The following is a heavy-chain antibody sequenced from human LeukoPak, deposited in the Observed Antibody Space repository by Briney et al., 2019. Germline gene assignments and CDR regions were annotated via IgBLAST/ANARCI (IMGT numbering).Heavy chain of an antibody. CDR3: ARSPSYYDSSGFHYYFDY. CDR2: ICYSGST. CDR1: GGSISSGDYY. D-gene: IGHD3-22*01. V-gene: IGHV4-30-4*08. J-gene: IGHJ4*02. Sequence: SQTLSLTCTVSGGSISSGDYYWSWIRQPPGKGLEWIGYICYSGSTLSSPSLRSRVTISVDTSKSQFSLKLSSVTAADTAVYYCARSPSYYDSSGFHYYFDYWGQGTLVTVSS.